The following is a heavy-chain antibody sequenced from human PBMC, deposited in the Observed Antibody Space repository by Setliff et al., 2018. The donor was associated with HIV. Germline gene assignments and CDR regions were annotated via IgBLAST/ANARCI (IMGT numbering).Heavy chain of an antibody. CDR2: SYQSGST. D-gene: IGHD6-13*01. CDR1: GASISDSNSN. V-gene: IGHV4-39*01. CDR3: ARHRDAAGSRWIYYYYYMDL. Sequence: SSETLSLTCAVYGASISDSNSNWGWYRQPPGKRLEWLGSSYQSGSTSYNPSLSSRLTISVDTSKNQVSLRLRSVTAADTGVYYCARHRDAAGSRWIYYYYYMDLWGEGTTVTVSS. J-gene: IGHJ6*03.